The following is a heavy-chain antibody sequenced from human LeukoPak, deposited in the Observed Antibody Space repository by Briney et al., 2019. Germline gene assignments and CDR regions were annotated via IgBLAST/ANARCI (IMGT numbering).Heavy chain of an antibody. J-gene: IGHJ5*02. CDR1: GYTFTSYD. V-gene: IGHV1-8*03. Sequence: ASVKVSCKASGYTFTSYDINWVRQATGQGLEWMGWMNPNSGNTGYAQKFQGRVTITRYTSISTAYMELSSLRSEDTAVYYCALRGVGSRFDPWGQGTLVTVSP. CDR2: MNPNSGNT. CDR3: ALRGVGSRFDP. D-gene: IGHD3-16*01.